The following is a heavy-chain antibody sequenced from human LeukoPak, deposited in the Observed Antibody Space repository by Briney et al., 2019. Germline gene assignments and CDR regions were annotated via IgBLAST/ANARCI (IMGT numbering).Heavy chain of an antibody. CDR1: GYTFTSYY. CDR2: INPSGGST. J-gene: IGHJ3*02. D-gene: IGHD3-22*01. Sequence: ASVKVSCKASGYTFTSYYMHWVRQAPGQGLERMGIINPSGGSTSYAQKFQGRVTMTRDMSTSTVYMELSSLRSEDTAVYYCARADYYDSSGGSMAFDIWGQGTMVTVSS. CDR3: ARADYYDSSGGSMAFDI. V-gene: IGHV1-46*01.